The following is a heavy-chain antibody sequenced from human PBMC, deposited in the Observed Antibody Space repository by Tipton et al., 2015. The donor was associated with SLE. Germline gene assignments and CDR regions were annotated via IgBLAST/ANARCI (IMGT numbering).Heavy chain of an antibody. CDR1: GDSIISHY. CDR3: ARGSSGYYSSLFDY. CDR2: IHYTGSS. Sequence: TLSLTCTVSGDSIISHYWSWIRQPPGQGLEWIGYIHYTGSSNHNPSLKSRVTISLDTSKKQFSLNLRSVTAADTAVYYCARGSSGYYSSLFDYWGQGTLVTVSS. J-gene: IGHJ4*02. D-gene: IGHD3-22*01. V-gene: IGHV4-59*11.